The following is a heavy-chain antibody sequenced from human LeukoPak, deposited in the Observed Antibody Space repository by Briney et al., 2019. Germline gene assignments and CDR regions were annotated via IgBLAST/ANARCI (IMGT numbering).Heavy chain of an antibody. Sequence: EGSLRLSCPASGFIFSDYYMSWIRQAPGKGLEWVSHISSSSSYINYADSVKGRFTISRDNAKNSLYLQMNSLRAEDTAVYYCARVSCGDSGYFDYWGQGTLVTVSS. CDR1: GFIFSDYY. D-gene: IGHD4-17*01. CDR2: ISSSSSYI. V-gene: IGHV3-11*06. CDR3: ARVSCGDSGYFDY. J-gene: IGHJ4*02.